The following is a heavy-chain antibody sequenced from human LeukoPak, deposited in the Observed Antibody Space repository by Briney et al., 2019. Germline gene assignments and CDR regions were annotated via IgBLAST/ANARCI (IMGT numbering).Heavy chain of an antibody. V-gene: IGHV3-30*02. CDR1: GFTFSSYG. D-gene: IGHD2-2*01. CDR3: AKDWGACSSTSCYQFY. J-gene: IGHJ4*02. CDR2: IRYDRSNK. Sequence: GGSLRLSCAASGFTFSSYGMHWVRQAPGKGLEWVAFIRYDRSNKYYADSVKGRFTISRDNSKNTLYLQMNSLRAEDTAVYYCAKDWGACSSTSCYQFYWGQGTLVTVSS.